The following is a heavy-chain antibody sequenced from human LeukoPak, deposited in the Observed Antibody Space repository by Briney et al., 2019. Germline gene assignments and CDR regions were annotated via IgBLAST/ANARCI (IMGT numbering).Heavy chain of an antibody. V-gene: IGHV3-23*01. Sequence: GGSLRLSCAASGFSFNNYAMSWVRQAPGKGLEWVAAIGRSGDTTYYADSVKGRFTISRDNSKNTLYLQMSSLRAEDTAVYYCARGGTSVTAPFWGQGTMVTVSS. CDR1: GFSFNNYA. D-gene: IGHD2-21*02. CDR2: IGRSGDTT. J-gene: IGHJ3*01. CDR3: ARGGTSVTAPF.